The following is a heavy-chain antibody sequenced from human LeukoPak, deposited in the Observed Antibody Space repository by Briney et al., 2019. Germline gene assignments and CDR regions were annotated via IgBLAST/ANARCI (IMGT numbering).Heavy chain of an antibody. V-gene: IGHV3-7*01. J-gene: IGHJ4*02. CDR3: ATGRLQPAH. D-gene: IGHD5-24*01. CDR1: GISFSGSW. CDR2: INEDGSVT. Sequence: GRSLRLSCVVSGISFSGSWMTWVRQAPGRGLGSVANINEDGSVTYFVDSVKGRFTISRDNANNSVFLQLKSLRAEDTAVYYCATGRLQPAHWGQGTLVTVSS.